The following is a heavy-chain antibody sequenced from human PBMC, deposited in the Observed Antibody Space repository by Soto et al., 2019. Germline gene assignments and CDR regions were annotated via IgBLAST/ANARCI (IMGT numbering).Heavy chain of an antibody. CDR1: GFTFSNYD. J-gene: IGHJ4*02. D-gene: IGHD2-21*01. CDR2: VSSSGSST. V-gene: IGHV3-23*01. Sequence: EVQLLESGGDLVQPGGSLRLSCAASGFTFSNYDMSWVRKAPGKGLEWVSSVSSSGSSTYYADSVKGRFTISRDNSKNTLYLQMSSLGAADTAVYHCARRDCGSGRNCEFGAPAFAYWGQGSLVTVTS. CDR3: ARRDCGSGRNCEFGAPAFAY.